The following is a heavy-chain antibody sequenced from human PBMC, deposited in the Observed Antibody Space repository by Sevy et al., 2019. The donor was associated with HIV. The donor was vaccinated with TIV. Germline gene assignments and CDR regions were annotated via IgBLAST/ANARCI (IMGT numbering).Heavy chain of an antibody. CDR1: GFTFSSYG. CDR3: ARVSSDFDYGGYRQPYFDY. D-gene: IGHD5-12*01. V-gene: IGHV3-48*02. CDR2: ISSSSSTI. Sequence: GGSLRLSCAASGFTFSSYGMNWVRQAPGKGLEWVSYISSSSSTIYYADSVNGRFTISRDYAKNSLYLQMNSLRDEDTAVYYCARVSSDFDYGGYRQPYFDYWGQGTLVTVSS. J-gene: IGHJ4*02.